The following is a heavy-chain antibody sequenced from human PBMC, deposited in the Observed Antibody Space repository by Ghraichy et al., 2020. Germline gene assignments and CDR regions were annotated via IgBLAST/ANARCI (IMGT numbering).Heavy chain of an antibody. D-gene: IGHD2-15*01. J-gene: IGHJ5*02. V-gene: IGHV4-39*01. CDR2: TYYSGAT. CDR3: ARSPFTSTAPNWFDP. CDR1: GGSISISDHY. Sequence: SETLSLTCTVSGGSISISDHYWGWIRQPPGKGLEWIGNTYYSGATHCNPSLESRVTLSVDTSKNQLSLKLNSVIAADTAVYYCARSPFTSTAPNWFDPWGQGALVTVSS.